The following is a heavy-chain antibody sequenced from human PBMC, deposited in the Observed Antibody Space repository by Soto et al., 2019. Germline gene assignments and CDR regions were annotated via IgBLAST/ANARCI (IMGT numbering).Heavy chain of an antibody. Sequence: GGSLRLSCAASGFTFSSYEMDWVRQAPGKGLEWVSYISSSGSTIYYADSVKGRFAISRDNAKNSLYLQMNSLRAEDTAVYYCAREAHLAARPEWYFDLWGRGTLVTVSS. CDR3: AREAHLAARPEWYFDL. CDR2: ISSSGSTI. J-gene: IGHJ2*01. V-gene: IGHV3-48*03. D-gene: IGHD6-6*01. CDR1: GFTFSSYE.